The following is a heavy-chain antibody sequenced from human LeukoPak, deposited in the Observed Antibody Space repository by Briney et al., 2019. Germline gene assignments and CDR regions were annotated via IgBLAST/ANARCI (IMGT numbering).Heavy chain of an antibody. J-gene: IGHJ1*01. V-gene: IGHV4-4*07. D-gene: IGHD6-19*01. CDR2: IHSSGST. Sequence: SETLSLTCTVSGGSISSYYWNWIRQPAGKGLEWIGRIHSSGSTNYNPSLKSRVTMSVDTSKIQFSLKLSSVTAADTAVYYCARASYNSGYATGAEYFQHWGQGTLVTVSS. CDR1: GGSISSYY. CDR3: ARASYNSGYATGAEYFQH.